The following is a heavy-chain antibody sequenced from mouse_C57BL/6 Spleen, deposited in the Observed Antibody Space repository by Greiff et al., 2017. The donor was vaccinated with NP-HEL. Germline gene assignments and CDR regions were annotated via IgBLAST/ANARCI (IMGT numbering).Heavy chain of an antibody. CDR1: GYTFTSYW. D-gene: IGHD2-4*01. V-gene: IGHV1-72*01. Sequence: QVQLKQPGAELVKPGASVKLSCKASGYTFTSYWMHWVKQRPGRGLEWIGRIDPNSGGTKYNEKFKSKATLTVDKPSSTAYMQLSSLTSEDSAVYYCARWGSFYDYDEAMDYWGQGTSVTVSS. J-gene: IGHJ4*01. CDR2: IDPNSGGT. CDR3: ARWGSFYDYDEAMDY.